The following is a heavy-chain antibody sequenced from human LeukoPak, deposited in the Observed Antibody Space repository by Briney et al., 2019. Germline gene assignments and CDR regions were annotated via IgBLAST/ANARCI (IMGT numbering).Heavy chain of an antibody. J-gene: IGHJ4*02. Sequence: ASVKVSCKASGYTFTSYDINWVRQATGQGLEGVGWMNPNSGNTGYAQKFQGRVTMTRNTSISTAYMELSSLRSEDTAVYYCARVKSIAARPRFGYWGQGTLVTVSS. D-gene: IGHD6-6*01. CDR3: ARVKSIAARPRFGY. CDR1: GYTFTSYD. CDR2: MNPNSGNT. V-gene: IGHV1-8*01.